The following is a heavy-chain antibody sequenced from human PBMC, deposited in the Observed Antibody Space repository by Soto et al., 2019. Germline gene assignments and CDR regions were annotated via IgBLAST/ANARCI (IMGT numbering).Heavy chain of an antibody. V-gene: IGHV4-38-2*01. D-gene: IGHD2-21*01. Sequence: PSETLSLTCAVSGYSISSGYYWGWIRQPPGKGLEWIGSIYHSGSTYYNPSLKSRVTISVDTSKNQFSLKLSSVTAADTAVYYCARGRLWWFFDYWGQGTLVTVSS. CDR2: IYHSGST. J-gene: IGHJ4*02. CDR1: GYSISSGYY. CDR3: ARGRLWWFFDY.